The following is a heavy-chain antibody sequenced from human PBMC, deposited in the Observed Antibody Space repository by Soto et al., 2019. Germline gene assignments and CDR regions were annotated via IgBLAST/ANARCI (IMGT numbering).Heavy chain of an antibody. CDR1: GFTFDSYA. CDR3: AKGSRVASAGCFEY. V-gene: IGHV3-23*01. Sequence: EVQLLESGGGLVQPGGSLRLSCAASGFTFDSYAMTWVRQAPGKGLEWVSHISGSGSNAYYADSVKGRFSISRDNSKNTLYLQMNSLRDDDTAVYYCAKGSRVASAGCFEYWGQGALVTVSS. J-gene: IGHJ4*02. D-gene: IGHD6-13*01. CDR2: ISGSGSNA.